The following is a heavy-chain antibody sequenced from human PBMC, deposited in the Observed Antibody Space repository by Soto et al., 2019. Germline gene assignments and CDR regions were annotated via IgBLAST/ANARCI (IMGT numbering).Heavy chain of an antibody. V-gene: IGHV4-31*03. D-gene: IGHD3-9*01. CDR1: GGSISSGGYY. J-gene: IGHJ4*02. Sequence: KPSETLSLTCTVSGGSISSGGYYWSWIRQHPGKGLEWIGYIYYSGSTYYNPSLKSRVTISVDTSKNQFSLKLSSVTAADTAVYYCARGRPQLYDKLDYFDYWGQGTLVTVSS. CDR2: IYYSGST. CDR3: ARGRPQLYDKLDYFDY.